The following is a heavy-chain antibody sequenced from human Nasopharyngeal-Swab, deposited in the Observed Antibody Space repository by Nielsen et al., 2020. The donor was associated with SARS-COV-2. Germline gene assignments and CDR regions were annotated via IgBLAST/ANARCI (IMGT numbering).Heavy chain of an antibody. CDR3: ARLEWGSGYSTDPRTFDY. D-gene: IGHD3-22*01. J-gene: IGHJ4*02. CDR1: GGSISSGDYY. Sequence: SETLSLTCTVSGGSISSGDYYWGWIRQPPGKGLEWIGSIYYSGSTYYNPSLKSRVTISVDTSKNQFSLKLSSVTAADTAVYYCARLEWGSGYSTDPRTFDYWGQGTLVTVSS. CDR2: IYYSGST. V-gene: IGHV4-39*01.